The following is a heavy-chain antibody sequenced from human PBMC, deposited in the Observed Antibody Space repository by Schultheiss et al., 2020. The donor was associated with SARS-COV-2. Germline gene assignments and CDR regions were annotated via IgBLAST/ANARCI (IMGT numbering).Heavy chain of an antibody. Sequence: SQTLSLTCTVSGGSISSYYWSWIRQPAGKGLEWIGRIYTSGSTNYNPSLKSRVTMSVDTSKNQFSLKLSSVTAADTAVYYCARSILRFLECDECYFDYWGQGTLVTVSS. D-gene: IGHD3-3*01. CDR1: GGSISSYY. V-gene: IGHV4-4*07. CDR3: ARSILRFLECDECYFDY. J-gene: IGHJ4*02. CDR2: IYTSGST.